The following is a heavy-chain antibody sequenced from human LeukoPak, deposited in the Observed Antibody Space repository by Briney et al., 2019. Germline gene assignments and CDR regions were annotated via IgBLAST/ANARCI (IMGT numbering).Heavy chain of an antibody. J-gene: IGHJ4*02. CDR1: GYTFTSYG. V-gene: IGHV1-69*05. CDR2: IIPIFGTA. CDR3: ARYEGSSFDY. Sequence: ASVKVSCKASGYTFTSYGINWVRQAPGQGLEWMGGIIPIFGTANYAQKFQGRVTITTDESTSTAYMELSSLRSEDTAVYYCARYEGSSFDYWGQGTLVTVSS. D-gene: IGHD6-6*01.